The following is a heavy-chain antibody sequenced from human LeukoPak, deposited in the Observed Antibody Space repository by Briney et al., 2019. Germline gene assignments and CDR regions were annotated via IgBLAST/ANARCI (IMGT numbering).Heavy chain of an antibody. J-gene: IGHJ4*02. V-gene: IGHV3-7*01. CDR1: GFTFSSYW. CDR3: ARGANLRFLEWLLFFDY. CDR2: IKQDGSEK. D-gene: IGHD3-3*01. Sequence: GGSLRLSCAASGFTFSSYWMSWVRQAPGKGLEWVANIKQDGSEKYYVDSVKGRFTISRDNAKNSLYLQMNSLRAEDTAVYYCARGANLRFLEWLLFFDYWGQGTLVTVSS.